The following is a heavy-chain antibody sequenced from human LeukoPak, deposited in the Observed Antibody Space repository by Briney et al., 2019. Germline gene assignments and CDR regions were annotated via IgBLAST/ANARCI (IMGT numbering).Heavy chain of an antibody. Sequence: GGSLRLSCAASGFTFSSYWMSWVRQAPGKGLEWVANIKQDGSEKYYVDSVKGRLTISRDNVKKSLYLQMNSLRAEDTAVYYCARDGRYCSSTSCYANYYYYYMDVWGKGTTVTVSS. J-gene: IGHJ6*03. CDR3: ARDGRYCSSTSCYANYYYYYMDV. V-gene: IGHV3-7*01. CDR2: IKQDGSEK. CDR1: GFTFSSYW. D-gene: IGHD2-2*01.